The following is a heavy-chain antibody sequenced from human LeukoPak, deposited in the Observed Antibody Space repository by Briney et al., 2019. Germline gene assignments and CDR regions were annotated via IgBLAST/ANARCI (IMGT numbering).Heavy chain of an antibody. CDR2: IYYSGST. J-gene: IGHJ4*02. CDR1: GGSISSGGYY. V-gene: IGHV4-31*03. Sequence: SQTLSLTCTVSGGSISSGGYYWSWIRQHPGKGLEWIGYIYYSGSTYYNPSLKSRVTISVDTSKNQFSLKLSSVTAADTAVYYCARLPHGYSYDYFDYWGQGTLVTVSS. D-gene: IGHD5-18*01. CDR3: ARLPHGYSYDYFDY.